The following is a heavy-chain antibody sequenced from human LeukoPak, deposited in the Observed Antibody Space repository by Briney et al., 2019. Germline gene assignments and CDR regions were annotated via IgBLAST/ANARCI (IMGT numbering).Heavy chain of an antibody. D-gene: IGHD4-17*01. CDR1: GGSTSSYY. Sequence: PSETLSLTCTVSGGSTSSYYWSWIRQPPGKGLEWIGYIYYSGSTNYNPSLKSRVTISVDTSKNQFSLKLSSVTAADTAVYYCARGPTTVTRAFDYWGQGTLVTVSS. CDR2: IYYSGST. V-gene: IGHV4-59*01. CDR3: ARGPTTVTRAFDY. J-gene: IGHJ4*02.